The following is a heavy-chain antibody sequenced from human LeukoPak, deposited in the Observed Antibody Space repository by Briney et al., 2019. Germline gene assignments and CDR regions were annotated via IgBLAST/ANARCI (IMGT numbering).Heavy chain of an antibody. D-gene: IGHD2-15*01. CDR1: GLAFSAYK. V-gene: IGHV3-74*01. J-gene: IGHJ4*02. CDR3: VVGGSPGY. CDR2: ISTDGYTT. Sequence: GGSLRLSCAASGLAFSAYKMHWVRQAPRKGLVWVSRISTDGYTTDYADFVQGRFTASRDNTKNTWSLEMNSPRAEDTAVYYCVVGGSPGYWGQGTLVTVSS.